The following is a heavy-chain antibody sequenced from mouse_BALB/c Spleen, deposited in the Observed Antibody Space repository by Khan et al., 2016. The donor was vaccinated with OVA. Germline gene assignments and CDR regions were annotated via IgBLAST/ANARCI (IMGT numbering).Heavy chain of an antibody. CDR1: GFNIKDYY. D-gene: IGHD2-3*01. CDR2: IDPENGNT. CDR3: ARAGYSPWFAY. J-gene: IGHJ3*01. V-gene: IGHV14-1*02. Sequence: QSGAELVRPGALVKLSCKASGFNIKDYYIHWVKQRPEQGLEWIGWIDPENGNTIYDPKFQGKANITADTSSNTAYLHFSSLTSEDTAVYYCARAGYSPWFAYWGQGTQVTVSA.